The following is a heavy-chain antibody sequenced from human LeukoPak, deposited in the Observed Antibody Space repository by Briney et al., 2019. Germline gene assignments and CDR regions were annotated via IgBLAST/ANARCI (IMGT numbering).Heavy chain of an antibody. Sequence: GESLKISCKGSGYRFTSYWIAWVRQMPGKGLEWMGIIYPGDSDTRYSPSFQGQVTISADKSISTAYLQWNTLKASDTAMYYCARHGPLGDYNWFDPRGQGTLVTVSS. CDR2: IYPGDSDT. D-gene: IGHD4-17*01. V-gene: IGHV5-51*01. J-gene: IGHJ5*02. CDR1: GYRFTSYW. CDR3: ARHGPLGDYNWFDP.